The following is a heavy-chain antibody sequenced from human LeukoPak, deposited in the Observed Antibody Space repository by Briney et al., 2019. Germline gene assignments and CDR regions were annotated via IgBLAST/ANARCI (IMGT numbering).Heavy chain of an antibody. V-gene: IGHV3-11*01. Sequence: GGSLRLSCAASGFTFSDYYMSWIRQAPGKGLEWVSYISSSGSTIYYADSVKGRFTISRDNAKNSLYLQMNSLRAEDTAVYYCAKLPFSSRTRKVLMVTYFDYWGQGTLVTVSS. CDR3: AKLPFSSRTRKVLMVTYFDY. J-gene: IGHJ4*02. CDR1: GFTFSDYY. D-gene: IGHD2-8*01. CDR2: ISSSGSTI.